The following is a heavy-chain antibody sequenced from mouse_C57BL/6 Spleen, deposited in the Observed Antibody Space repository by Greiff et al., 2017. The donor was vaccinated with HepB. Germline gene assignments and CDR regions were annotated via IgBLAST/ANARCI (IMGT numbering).Heavy chain of an antibody. Sequence: EVHLVESGGGLVKPGGSPKLSCAASGFTFSDYGMHWVRQAPEKGLEWVAYISSGSSTIYYADTVKGRFTISRDNAKNTLFLQMTSLRSEDTAMYYCARPYYYGSSLNWYFDVWGTGTTVTVSS. CDR1: GFTFSDYG. CDR2: ISSGSSTI. V-gene: IGHV5-17*01. J-gene: IGHJ1*03. CDR3: ARPYYYGSSLNWYFDV. D-gene: IGHD1-1*01.